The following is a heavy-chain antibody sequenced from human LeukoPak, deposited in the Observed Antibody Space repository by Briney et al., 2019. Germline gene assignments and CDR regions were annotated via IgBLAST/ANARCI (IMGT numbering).Heavy chain of an antibody. CDR2: ITASGGRT. V-gene: IGHV3-23*01. CDR1: GFTFSSYA. J-gene: IGHJ4*02. CDR3: AKGLGFWSGYYPPFDY. D-gene: IGHD3-3*01. Sequence: PGGSLRLSCAASGFTFSSYAMSWVRQTPGKGLEGVSGITASGGRTYHADSVKGRLTISRDNSINTLNLQMNNLRAEDTAIYYCAKGLGFWSGYYPPFDYWGQGSSVTVSS.